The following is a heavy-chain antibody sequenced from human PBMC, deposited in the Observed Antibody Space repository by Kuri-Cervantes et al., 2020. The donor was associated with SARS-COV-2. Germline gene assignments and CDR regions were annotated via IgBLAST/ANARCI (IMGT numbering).Heavy chain of an antibody. CDR3: ARGPFWNYIWGTYRGGWDTFDI. CDR1: GYTFTDYY. Sequence: ASVKVSCKASGYTFTDYYMHWVRQAPGQGLEWMGWMNPNSGGTNSAQKFQGWVIMTRDTSITTAYMELSRLRSDDTAVYYCARGPFWNYIWGTYRGGWDTFDIWGQGTMVTVSS. CDR2: MNPNSGGT. V-gene: IGHV1-2*04. D-gene: IGHD3-16*02. J-gene: IGHJ3*02.